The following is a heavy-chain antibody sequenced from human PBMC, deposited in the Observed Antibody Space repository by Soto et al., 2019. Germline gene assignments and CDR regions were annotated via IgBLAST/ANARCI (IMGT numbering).Heavy chain of an antibody. CDR1: GFTFSSYW. CDR3: VRDDIGRGIDY. D-gene: IGHD3-10*01. J-gene: IGHJ4*02. CDR2: INNDGSDT. Sequence: EVQLVESGGGLVQPGGSLRLSCAASGFTFSSYWMHWVRQVPGKGLVWVSHINNDGSDTTYADSVKGRFTISRDNAKNKLYLQMNSLRAEDTAVYYCVRDDIGRGIDYWGLGTLVNVSS. V-gene: IGHV3-74*01.